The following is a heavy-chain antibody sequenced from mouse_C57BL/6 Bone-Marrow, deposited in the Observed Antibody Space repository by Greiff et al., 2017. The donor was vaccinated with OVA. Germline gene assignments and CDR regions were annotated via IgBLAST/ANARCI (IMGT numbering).Heavy chain of an antibody. CDR2: ISSGGDYI. V-gene: IGHV5-9-1*02. CDR1: GFTFSSYA. D-gene: IGHD2-3*01. CDR3: TRDDGYFPFDY. Sequence: EVQVVESGEGLVKPGGSLKLSCAASGFTFSSYAMSWVRQTPEKRLEWVAYISSGGDYIYYADTVKGRFTISRDNARNTLYLQMSSLKSEDTAMYYCTRDDGYFPFDYWGQGTTLTVSS. J-gene: IGHJ2*01.